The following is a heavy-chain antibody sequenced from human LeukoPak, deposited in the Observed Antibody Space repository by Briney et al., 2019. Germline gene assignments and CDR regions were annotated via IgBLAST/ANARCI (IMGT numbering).Heavy chain of an antibody. D-gene: IGHD3-9*01. CDR1: GGSISSSSYY. J-gene: IGHJ4*02. V-gene: IGHV4-39*01. CDR3: ASRVLRYFDWLSSDFDY. CDR2: IYYSGST. Sequence: SGTLSLTCTVSGGSISSSSYYWGWIRQPPGKGLEWIGSIYYSGSTYYNPSLKSRVTISVDTSKNQFSLKLSSVTAADTAVYYCASRVLRYFDWLSSDFDYWGQGTLVTVSS.